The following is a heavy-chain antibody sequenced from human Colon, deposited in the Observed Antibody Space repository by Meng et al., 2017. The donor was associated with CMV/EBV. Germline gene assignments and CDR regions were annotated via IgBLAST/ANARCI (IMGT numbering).Heavy chain of an antibody. CDR3: ARGGGGTSSDY. Sequence: ASVKVSCKASGYTFTSYDINWVRQATGQGLEWMGWMNPNSGYPGYAPKFQGRVTMTRDTSINTAYMELSGLTSEDTAVYYCARGGGGTSSDYWGQGTLVTVSS. CDR1: GYTFTSYD. J-gene: IGHJ4*01. CDR2: MNPNSGYP. D-gene: IGHD6-6*01. V-gene: IGHV1-8*01.